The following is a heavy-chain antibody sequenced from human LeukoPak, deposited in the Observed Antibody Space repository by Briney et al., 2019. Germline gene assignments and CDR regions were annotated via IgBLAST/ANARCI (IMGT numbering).Heavy chain of an antibody. CDR2: IYYSGST. J-gene: IGHJ5*02. CDR3: ARSYGSGSYYNPNWFDP. D-gene: IGHD3-10*01. CDR1: GGSISSGGYY. Sequence: SETLSLTCTVSGGSISSGGYYWSWIRQHPGKGLEWIGYIYYSGSTYYNPSLKSRVTISVDTSKNQFSLKLSSVTAADTAAYYCARSYGSGSYYNPNWFDPWGQGTLVTVSS. V-gene: IGHV4-31*03.